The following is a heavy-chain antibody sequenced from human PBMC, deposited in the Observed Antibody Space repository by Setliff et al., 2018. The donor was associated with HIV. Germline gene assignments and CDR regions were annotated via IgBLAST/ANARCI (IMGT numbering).Heavy chain of an antibody. J-gene: IGHJ6*03. CDR1: GYTFSSFG. CDR3: ARDREYMDV. V-gene: IGHV1-18*01. Sequence: ASVKVSCKASGYTFSSFGISWVRQAPGQGLEWMGWISAYNGNTKSAQNLQGRVTMSTDTSTSTAHMELRSLRSDDTAVYYCARDREYMDVWGKGTTVTVSS. CDR2: ISAYNGNT.